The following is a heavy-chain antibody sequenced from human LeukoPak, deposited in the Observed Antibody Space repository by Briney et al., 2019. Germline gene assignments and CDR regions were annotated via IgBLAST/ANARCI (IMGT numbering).Heavy chain of an antibody. V-gene: IGHV5-51*01. J-gene: IGHJ4*02. D-gene: IGHD2-15*01. CDR2: IYPGDSDT. CDR1: GYSFTSYW. Sequence: GESLKISCKGSGYSFTSYWIGWVRQMPGKGLEWMGIIYPGDSDTRYSPSFQGQVTMSADKSINTAYLEWSSLEASDTAMYYCARRDGSDNWSLHYYFDYWGQGTLVSVSS. CDR3: ARRDGSDNWSLHYYFDY.